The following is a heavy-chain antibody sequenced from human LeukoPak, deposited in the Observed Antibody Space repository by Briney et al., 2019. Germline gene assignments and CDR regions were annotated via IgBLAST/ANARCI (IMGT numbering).Heavy chain of an antibody. D-gene: IGHD3-3*01. J-gene: IGHJ6*02. V-gene: IGHV1-2*02. CDR2: INPNSGGT. CDR3: ARGYDFGSGYYVHYYYGMDV. CDR1: GYTFTGYY. Sequence: ASVKVSCKASGYTFTGYYMHWVRQAPGQGLEWMGWINPNSGGTNYAQKFQGRVTMTRDTSISTAYMELSRLRSDDTDVYYCARGYDFGSGYYVHYYYGMDVWGQGTTVTVSS.